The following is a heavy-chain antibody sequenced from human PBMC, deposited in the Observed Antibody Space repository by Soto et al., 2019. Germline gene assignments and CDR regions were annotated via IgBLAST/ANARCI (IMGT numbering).Heavy chain of an antibody. Sequence: HPGGSLRLSCAASGFTFSSYGMHWVRQAPGKGLEWVAVISYDGSNKYYADSVKGRFTISRDNSKNTLYLQMNSLRAEDTAVYYCAKDGGVGDFWSGYYPTAVYYDGMDVWGQGTTVTVSS. J-gene: IGHJ6*02. CDR3: AKDGGVGDFWSGYYPTAVYYDGMDV. V-gene: IGHV3-30*18. CDR2: ISYDGSNK. CDR1: GFTFSSYG. D-gene: IGHD3-3*01.